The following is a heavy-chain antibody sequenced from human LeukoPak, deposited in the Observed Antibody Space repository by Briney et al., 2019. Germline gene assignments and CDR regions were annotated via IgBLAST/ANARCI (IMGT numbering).Heavy chain of an antibody. Sequence: GGSLRLSRAASGFTFSSYGMHWVRQAPGKGLEWVAVISYDGSNKYYADSVKGRFTISRDNSKNTLYLQMNSLRAEDTAVYYCAKSPGYSNYAFDYWGQGTLVTVSS. J-gene: IGHJ4*02. CDR3: AKSPGYSNYAFDY. V-gene: IGHV3-30*18. CDR2: ISYDGSNK. CDR1: GFTFSSYG. D-gene: IGHD4-11*01.